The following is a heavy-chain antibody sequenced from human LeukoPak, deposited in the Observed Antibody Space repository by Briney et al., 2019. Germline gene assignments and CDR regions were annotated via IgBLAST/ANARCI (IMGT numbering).Heavy chain of an antibody. Sequence: GGSLRLSCAASGFTFSTYSMSWVRLVPGKGLEWVSGISGSGDNTYYTDSVKGRFTISRDNSKNTLYLQMNSLRAEATAVFYCAKYPASGGYFDYWGQGTLVTVSS. CDR1: GFTFSTYS. J-gene: IGHJ4*02. CDR3: AKYPASGGYFDY. V-gene: IGHV3-23*01. D-gene: IGHD6-13*01. CDR2: ISGSGDNT.